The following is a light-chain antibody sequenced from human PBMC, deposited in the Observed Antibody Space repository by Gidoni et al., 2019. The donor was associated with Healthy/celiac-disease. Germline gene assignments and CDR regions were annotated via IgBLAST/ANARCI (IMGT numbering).Light chain of an antibody. Sequence: AIRMTQSPSSLSESTGDRVTITCRASQGISSYLAWCQQKPGKAPKLLIYAASTLQSGVPSRFSGSGSGTDFTLTISCLQSEDFATYYCQQYYSYPAFGPGTKVDIK. J-gene: IGKJ3*01. CDR3: QQYYSYPA. CDR1: QGISSY. CDR2: AAS. V-gene: IGKV1-8*01.